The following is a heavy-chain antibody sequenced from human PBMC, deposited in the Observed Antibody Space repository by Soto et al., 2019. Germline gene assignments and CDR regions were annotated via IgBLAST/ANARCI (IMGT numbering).Heavy chain of an antibody. V-gene: IGHV1-69*06. CDR1: GGTFSSYA. D-gene: IGHD6-19*01. CDR2: IIPIFGTA. CDR3: ARAHSSGWHGQDY. J-gene: IGHJ4*02. Sequence: GASVKVSCKASGGTFSSYAISWVRQAPGQGLEWMGGIIPIFGTANYAQKFQGRVTITADKSTSTAYMELSSLRSEDTAVYYCARAHSSGWHGQDYWGQGTLVTVSS.